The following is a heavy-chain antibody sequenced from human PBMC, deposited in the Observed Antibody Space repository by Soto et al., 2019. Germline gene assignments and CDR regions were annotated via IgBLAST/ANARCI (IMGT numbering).Heavy chain of an antibody. CDR1: RVRLNSYS. D-gene: IGHD1-26*01. Sequence: SVKVSSKASRVRLNSYSRWWVYHATRQGLEWMGWISAYNGNTNYAQKLQGRVTMTRDTSTSTAYMELSSLRSEDTAVYYCAREGSYLDYYYYGLDVWGQGTTVTVSS. J-gene: IGHJ6*02. CDR2: ISAYNGNT. CDR3: AREGSYLDYYYYGLDV. V-gene: IGHV1-18*01.